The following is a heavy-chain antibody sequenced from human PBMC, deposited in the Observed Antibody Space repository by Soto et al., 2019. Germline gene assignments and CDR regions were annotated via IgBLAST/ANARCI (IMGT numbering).Heavy chain of an antibody. J-gene: IGHJ4*02. D-gene: IGHD3-10*02. V-gene: IGHV4-39*01. CDR2: IQYSGSS. Sequence: QLQLQESGPGLVKTSETLSLTCTVSGDSIRSTRHYWGWIRQPPGKGMEWIGSIQYSGSSDYNPSLKSRVTTSVDTSKNQFSLKLTSGTAADTAVYYCARHVRGVSGDYFHNWGRGTLVTVSS. CDR3: ARHVRGVSGDYFHN. CDR1: GDSIRSTRHY.